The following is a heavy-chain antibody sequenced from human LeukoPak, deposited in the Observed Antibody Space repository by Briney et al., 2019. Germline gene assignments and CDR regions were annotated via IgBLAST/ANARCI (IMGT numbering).Heavy chain of an antibody. J-gene: IGHJ4*02. CDR3: ARLGARQILEY. CDR2: IKQDGGEK. Sequence: PGGSLRLSCAASEFTFSSYWMSWVRQAPGKGLEWVANIKQDGGEKYYLDSVKGRFTVSRDNAKNSLYLQTNSLRAEDTAVYYCARLGARQILEYWGQGTLVTVSS. CDR1: EFTFSSYW. V-gene: IGHV3-7*01. D-gene: IGHD4-17*01.